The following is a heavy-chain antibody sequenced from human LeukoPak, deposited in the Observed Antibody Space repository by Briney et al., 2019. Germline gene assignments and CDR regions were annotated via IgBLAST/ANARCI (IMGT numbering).Heavy chain of an antibody. D-gene: IGHD6-13*01. CDR1: AYTFTAYY. CDR3: ARDRVCDSSSGYYYFDY. V-gene: IGHV1-2*02. CDR2: INPNSGGT. Sequence: GASVKVSCKASAYTFTAYYMHWVRQAPGQGLEWMGWINPNSGGTNYAQKFQGRVTMTRDTSISTAYMELSSLKSDDTAVYYCARDRVCDSSSGYYYFDYWGQGTLVTVSS. J-gene: IGHJ4*02.